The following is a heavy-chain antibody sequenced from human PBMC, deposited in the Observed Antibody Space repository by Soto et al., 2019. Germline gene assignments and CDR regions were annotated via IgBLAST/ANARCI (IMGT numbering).Heavy chain of an antibody. CDR2: ISAYNGNT. Sequence: ASVKVSCKASGYTFTSYGISWVRQAPGQGLEWMGWISAYNGNTNYAQKLQGRVTMTTDTSTSTAYMELRSLRSDDTAVYYCAREDIVVVVAAKEFSYYYGMDVWGQ. J-gene: IGHJ6*02. CDR1: GYTFTSYG. CDR3: AREDIVVVVAAKEFSYYYGMDV. D-gene: IGHD2-15*01. V-gene: IGHV1-18*01.